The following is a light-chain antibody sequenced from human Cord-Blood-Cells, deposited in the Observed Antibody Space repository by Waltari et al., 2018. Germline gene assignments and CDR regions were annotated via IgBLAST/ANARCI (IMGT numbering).Light chain of an antibody. CDR2: AAS. V-gene: IGKV1-8*01. J-gene: IGKJ4*01. CDR3: QQYYSYLLT. CDR1: QGISSY. Sequence: IRMTKPPSSLSASTGEKVTITCRASQGISSYLAWYQQKPGKAPKLLIYAASTLQSGVPSRFSGSGSGTDFTLTISCLQSEDFATYYCQQYYSYLLTFGGGTKVEIK.